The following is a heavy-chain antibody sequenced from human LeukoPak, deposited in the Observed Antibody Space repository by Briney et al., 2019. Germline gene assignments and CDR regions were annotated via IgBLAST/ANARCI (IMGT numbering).Heavy chain of an antibody. CDR3: ARRATSINYQMLHFDS. CDR2: VYKTGNN. J-gene: IGHJ4*02. D-gene: IGHD1-7*01. CDR1: GTSITRTY. V-gene: IGHV4-59*08. Sequence: PSETLSLTCTGSGTSITRTYWSWMRHPPGRGLESCGYVYKTGNNNYNPTLKGQVTRSLDKSKNQFSLTLSSVTAADTAIYYGARRATSINYQMLHFDSWGQGILVTVSS.